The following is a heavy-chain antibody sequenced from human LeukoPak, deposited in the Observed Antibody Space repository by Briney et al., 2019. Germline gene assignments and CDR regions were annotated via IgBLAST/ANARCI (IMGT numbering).Heavy chain of an antibody. CDR3: ARGGRKYYYDSSGYWNRFDP. D-gene: IGHD3-22*01. CDR2: INHSGST. J-gene: IGHJ5*02. Sequence: PSETLSLTCAVYGGSFSGYYWSWIRQPPGKGLEWIGEINHSGSTNYNPSLKSRVTISVDTSKNQFSLKLSSVPAADTAVYYCARGGRKYYYDSSGYWNRFDPWGQGTLVTVSS. CDR1: GGSFSGYY. V-gene: IGHV4-34*01.